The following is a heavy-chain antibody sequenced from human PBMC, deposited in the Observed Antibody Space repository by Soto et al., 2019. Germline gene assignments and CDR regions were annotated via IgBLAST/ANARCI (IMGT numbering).Heavy chain of an antibody. J-gene: IGHJ4*02. CDR1: GLTFSDYA. CDR3: ATHGPFSTTFGF. CDR2: ISANGADT. Sequence: GGSLRLSCAVSGLTFSDYAMSWVRQAPGKGLEWVSAISANGADTHHADSVKGRFTISRDNSKHTLFLQMNTLRDEDTAIYYCATHGPFSTTFGFWGQGTLVTVSS. D-gene: IGHD3-3*02. V-gene: IGHV3-23*01.